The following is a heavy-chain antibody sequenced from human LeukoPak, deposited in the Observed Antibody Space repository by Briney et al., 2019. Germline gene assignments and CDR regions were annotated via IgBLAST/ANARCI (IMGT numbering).Heavy chain of an antibody. V-gene: IGHV1-2*02. Sequence: ASVKVSRKTSGYTFTAYYIHWVRQAPGQGLEWMGWLTPSSGVTNYAQEFQGRVTMTRDTSITTAYMELSSLRSDDTAVYFCAARSHPFDYWGQGTLVTVSS. CDR3: AARSHPFDY. CDR1: GYTFTAYY. J-gene: IGHJ4*02. CDR2: LTPSSGVT.